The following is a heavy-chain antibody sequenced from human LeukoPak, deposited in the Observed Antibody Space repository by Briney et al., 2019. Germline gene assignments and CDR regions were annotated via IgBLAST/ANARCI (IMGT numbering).Heavy chain of an antibody. V-gene: IGHV4-4*07. D-gene: IGHD3-10*01. CDR3: ARERSGQAAFDY. CDR2: IYTSGSS. CDR1: GGSISSYY. Sequence: PSETLSLTCSVSGGSISSYYWSWIWQPAGKGLEWIGRIYTSGSSNYNPSLKSRVTMSVDTSKNQFSLKLSSVTAADTAVYYCARERSGQAAFDYWGPGTLVTVSS. J-gene: IGHJ4*02.